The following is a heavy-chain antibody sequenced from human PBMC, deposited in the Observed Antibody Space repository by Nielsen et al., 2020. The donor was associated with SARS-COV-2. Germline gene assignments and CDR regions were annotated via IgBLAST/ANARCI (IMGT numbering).Heavy chain of an antibody. D-gene: IGHD5/OR15-5a*01. CDR1: GFTSSSYS. CDR3: ARSFYDDYFDY. Sequence: GESLKISCAASGFTSSSYSMNWVRQAPGKGLEWVSSISSSSSYIYYADSVKGRFTISRDNAKNSLYLQMNSLRAEDTAVYYCARSFYDDYFDYWGQGTLVTVSS. J-gene: IGHJ4*02. CDR2: ISSSSSYI. V-gene: IGHV3-21*01.